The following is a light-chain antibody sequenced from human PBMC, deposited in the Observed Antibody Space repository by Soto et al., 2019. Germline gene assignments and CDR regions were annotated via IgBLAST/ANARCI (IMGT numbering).Light chain of an antibody. J-gene: IGKJ3*01. CDR2: LVS. CDR3: RQGTHWPFS. V-gene: IGKV2-30*01. Sequence: DVVMTQSPLSLPVTLGQPASISCRSSQSLVYSNGHTYLNWFHQRPGQSPRLLSNLVSKRDSGDRDRFSGSGSGTDFTREISRVEAEDVGMYYCRQGTHWPFSFGAGTRQDLK. CDR1: QSLVYSNGHTY.